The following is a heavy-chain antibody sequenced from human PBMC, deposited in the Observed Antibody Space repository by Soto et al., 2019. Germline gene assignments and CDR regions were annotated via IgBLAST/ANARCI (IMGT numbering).Heavy chain of an antibody. D-gene: IGHD3-22*01. Sequence: PTLVNPTQTLTLTCTFSGFSLSTSGMCVSWIRQPPGKALEWLALIDWDDDKYYSTSLKTRLTIPKDTSKNQVVLTMTNMDPVDTATYYCARIRYYDSSGYYRIDAFDIWGQGTMVT. CDR2: IDWDDDK. J-gene: IGHJ3*02. CDR1: GFSLSTSGMC. V-gene: IGHV2-70*01. CDR3: ARIRYYDSSGYYRIDAFDI.